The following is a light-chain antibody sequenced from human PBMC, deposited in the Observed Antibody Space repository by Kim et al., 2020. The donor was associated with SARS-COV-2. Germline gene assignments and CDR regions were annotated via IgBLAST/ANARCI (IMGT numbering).Light chain of an antibody. CDR3: SSYTSSTTPHVV. Sequence: QSVVTQPASVSGSPGQSITISCTGTSSDVGGYNHVSWYQQHPGKAPKLLIYDVSDRPSGVSNRFSGSKSGNTASLTISGLQAEDEADYFCSSYTSSTTPHVVFGGGTQLTVL. V-gene: IGLV2-14*03. CDR2: DVS. CDR1: SSDVGGYNH. J-gene: IGLJ2*01.